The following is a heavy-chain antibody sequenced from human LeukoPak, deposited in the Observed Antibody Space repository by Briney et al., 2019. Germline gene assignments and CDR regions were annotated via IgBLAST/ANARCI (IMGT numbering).Heavy chain of an antibody. J-gene: IGHJ4*02. CDR2: INPNSGGT. V-gene: IGHV1-2*02. D-gene: IGHD3-10*01. CDR3: ARVSVHYYGSGSYLFDY. CDR1: GGTFKNYA. Sequence: ASVKVSCKASGGTFKNYAISWVRQAPGQGLEWMGWINPNSGGTNYAQKFQGRVTMTRDTSISTAYMELSRLRSDDTAVYYCARVSVHYYGSGSYLFDYWGQGTLVTVSS.